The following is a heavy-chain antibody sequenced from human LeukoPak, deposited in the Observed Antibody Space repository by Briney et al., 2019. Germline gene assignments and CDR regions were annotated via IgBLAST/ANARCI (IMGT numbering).Heavy chain of an antibody. CDR2: IYHSGST. J-gene: IGHJ3*02. D-gene: IGHD1-26*01. CDR1: GGSISSYY. V-gene: IGHV4-59*08. Sequence: SETLSLTCTVSGGSISSYYWSWIRQPPGKGLEWIGYIYHSGSTNYNPSLKSRVTISVDTSKNQFSLKLSSVTAADTAVYYCARLSATDAFDIWGQGTMVTVSS. CDR3: ARLSATDAFDI.